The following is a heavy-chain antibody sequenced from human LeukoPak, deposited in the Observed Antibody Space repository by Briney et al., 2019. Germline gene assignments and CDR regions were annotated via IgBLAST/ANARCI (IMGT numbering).Heavy chain of an antibody. D-gene: IGHD2-15*01. Sequence: PSETLSLTCTVSGASINSHYWSWIRQPAGKGLEWIGRIYISESTNYNSSLQSRVTMSVDTSKNQFSLKLTSVTAADTAVYYCARALNPLRGTYYVDYWGQGTLVTVSS. CDR3: ARALNPLRGTYYVDY. V-gene: IGHV4-4*07. CDR1: GASINSHY. J-gene: IGHJ4*02. CDR2: IYISEST.